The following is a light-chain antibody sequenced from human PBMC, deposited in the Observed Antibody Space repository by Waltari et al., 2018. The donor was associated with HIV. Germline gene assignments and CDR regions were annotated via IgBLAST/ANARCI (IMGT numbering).Light chain of an antibody. Sequence: QSVLTQPPSASGTPGQRVTISCSGSSSNIGNNYVFWYQQLPGAAPKPPFYRNDPRPPGAPDRYSSSKSGTSASLAISVLRSEDEADYYCATGDDTLSGYVFGTGTKVTVL. CDR3: ATGDDTLSGYV. J-gene: IGLJ1*01. V-gene: IGLV1-47*01. CDR1: SSNIGNNY. CDR2: RND.